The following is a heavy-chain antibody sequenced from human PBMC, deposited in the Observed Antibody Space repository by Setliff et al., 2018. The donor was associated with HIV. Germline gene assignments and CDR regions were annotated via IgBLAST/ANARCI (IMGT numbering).Heavy chain of an antibody. D-gene: IGHD3-22*01. Sequence: SLTCTVSGGSISSHYWSWIRQPPGKGLEWIGFIYYSGSSNYNPSLKSRVTISVDTSKNQFSLKLSSVTAADTAVYYCARSGLYDSSGYYLEYFDYWGQGTLVTVSS. CDR1: GGSISSHY. J-gene: IGHJ4*02. V-gene: IGHV4-59*11. CDR3: ARSGLYDSSGYYLEYFDY. CDR2: IYYSGSS.